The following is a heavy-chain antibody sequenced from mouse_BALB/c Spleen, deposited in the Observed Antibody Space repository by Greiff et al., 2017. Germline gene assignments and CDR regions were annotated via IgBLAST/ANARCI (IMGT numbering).Heavy chain of an antibody. CDR3: ARHGEVRQIFDY. CDR2: ISSGGSYT. J-gene: IGHJ2*01. CDR1: GFTFSSYG. D-gene: IGHD2-14*01. Sequence: EVQVVESGGDLVKPGGSLKLSCAASGFTFSSYGMSWVRQTPDKRLEWVATISSGGSYTYYPDSVKGRFTISRDNAKNTLYLQMSSLKSEDTAMYYCARHGEVRQIFDYWGQGTTLTVAS. V-gene: IGHV5-6*01.